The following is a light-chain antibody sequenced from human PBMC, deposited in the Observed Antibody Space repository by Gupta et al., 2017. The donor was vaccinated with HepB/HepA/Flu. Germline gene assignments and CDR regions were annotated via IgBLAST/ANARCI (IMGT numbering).Light chain of an antibody. CDR1: SSDVGNYNY. CDR2: DVS. V-gene: IGLV2-14*03. Sequence: QSALTQHASVSGSPGPSLTLSCTGTSSDVGNYNYVSWYQQHPGKAPKLIIYDVSKPPSGFSYRFSGSKSGNTAPLTISGLQEEDEADYYCNSYTTSSTRVFGTGTKVTVL. CDR3: NSYTTSSTRV. J-gene: IGLJ1*01.